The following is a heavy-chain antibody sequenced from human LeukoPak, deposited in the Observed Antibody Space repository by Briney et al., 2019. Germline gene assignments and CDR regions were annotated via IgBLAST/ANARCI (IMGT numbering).Heavy chain of an antibody. J-gene: IGHJ4*02. CDR1: GFTFSNAW. CDR2: IKSKTDGGTT. Sequence: GGSLRLSCAASGFTFSNAWMSWVRQAPGEGLDWVGRIKSKTDGGTTDYAAPVKGRFTISRDDSKNTLYLQMNSLKTEDTAVYYCTTDPWLLRYGDIDYWGQGTLVTVSS. CDR3: TTDPWLLRYGDIDY. V-gene: IGHV3-15*01. D-gene: IGHD3-22*01.